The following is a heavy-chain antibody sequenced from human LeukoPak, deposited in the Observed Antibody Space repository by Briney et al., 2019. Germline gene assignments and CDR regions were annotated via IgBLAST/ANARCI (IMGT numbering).Heavy chain of an antibody. CDR2: IKQDGSEK. Sequence: GGSLRLSCAASGFTFSSYWMSWVRQAPGKGLEWVANIKQDGSEKYYVDSVKGRFTISRDNAKDSLYLQMSSLRAEDTAVYYCARVRDGYKPPKLSSYYYMDVWGKGTTVTISS. D-gene: IGHD5-24*01. CDR1: GFTFSSYW. V-gene: IGHV3-7*01. CDR3: ARVRDGYKPPKLSSYYYMDV. J-gene: IGHJ6*03.